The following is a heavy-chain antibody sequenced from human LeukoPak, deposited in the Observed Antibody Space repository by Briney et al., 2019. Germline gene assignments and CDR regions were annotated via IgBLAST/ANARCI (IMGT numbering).Heavy chain of an antibody. CDR2: ISCDVSNK. CDR1: GFTFSTYQ. V-gene: IGHV3-30*18. Sequence: QPGGPLTLPCTASGFTFSTYQVHCVRQAPDKGRVGGTFISCDVSNKYYGECVKGRFTISRDNSKNTLYLQMNSLRAEDTALYYCAKDLKWDLTDGFDSWGQGTLVTVSS. J-gene: IGHJ4*02. CDR3: AKDLKWDLTDGFDS. D-gene: IGHD1-26*01.